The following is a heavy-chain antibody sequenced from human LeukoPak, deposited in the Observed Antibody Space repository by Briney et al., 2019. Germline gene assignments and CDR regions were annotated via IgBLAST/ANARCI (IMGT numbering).Heavy chain of an antibody. CDR1: GFTFSSYW. V-gene: IGHV3-7*01. CDR2: IKQDGSEK. D-gene: IGHD2-2*01. CDR3: ARAYCRSTNCCYPS. Sequence: GGSLRLSCAASGFTFSSYWMSWVRQAPGKGLEWVANIKQDGSEKYYVDSVRGRFTISRDNAQNSLSLQMNILRPQDTAIYYCARAYCRSTNCCYPSWGQGTLVTVSS. J-gene: IGHJ5*02.